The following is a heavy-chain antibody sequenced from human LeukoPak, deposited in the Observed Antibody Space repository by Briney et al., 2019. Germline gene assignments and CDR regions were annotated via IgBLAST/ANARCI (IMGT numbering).Heavy chain of an antibody. D-gene: IGHD3-10*01. CDR1: GGSISSYY. Sequence: SETLSLTCTVSGGSISSYYWSWIRQPAGKGLEWIGRIYTSGSTNYNPSLKSRVTMSVDTSKNQFSLKLSSVTAADTAVYYCARVEEGYGAGRRENYYYYYMDVWGKGTTVTISS. V-gene: IGHV4-4*07. CDR2: IYTSGST. J-gene: IGHJ6*03. CDR3: ARVEEGYGAGRRENYYYYYMDV.